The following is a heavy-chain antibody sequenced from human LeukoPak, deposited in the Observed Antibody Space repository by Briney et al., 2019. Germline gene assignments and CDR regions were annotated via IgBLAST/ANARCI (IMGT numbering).Heavy chain of an antibody. CDR1: GGSISSSNYY. CDR3: ARLRYSGSQQ. D-gene: IGHD1-26*01. J-gene: IGHJ4*02. CDR2: IYYSGST. Sequence: SETLSLTCTVSGGSISSSNYYWGWIRQPPGKGLEWIGSIYYSGSTYYNPSLKSRVTISVDTSNNQFSLKLSSVTAADTAVYYCARLRYSGSQQWGQGTLVTVSS. V-gene: IGHV4-39*01.